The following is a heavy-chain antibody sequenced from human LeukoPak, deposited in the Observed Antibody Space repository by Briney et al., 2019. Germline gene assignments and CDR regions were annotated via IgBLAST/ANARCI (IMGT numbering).Heavy chain of an antibody. V-gene: IGHV3-23*01. CDR2: ISGSDGST. Sequence: GGSLRLSCAASGFTFSNYGVSWVRQAPGKGLEWVSAISGSDGSTYYADSVKGRFTISRDNSKNTLYLQMNSLRAEDTAVYYCAKDLGDSSGPNDYGGQGTLVTVSS. D-gene: IGHD3-22*01. J-gene: IGHJ4*02. CDR3: AKDLGDSSGPNDY. CDR1: GFTFSNYG.